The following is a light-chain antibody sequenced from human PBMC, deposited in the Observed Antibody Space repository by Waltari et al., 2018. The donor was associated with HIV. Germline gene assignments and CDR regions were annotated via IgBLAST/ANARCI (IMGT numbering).Light chain of an antibody. CDR2: EVS. J-gene: IGLJ1*01. CDR3: CSYAGSSTSYV. CDR1: SSDVGSYNL. Sequence: QSALTQPASVSGSPGQSITISCPGTSSDVGSYNLSSWYQQHPGKAPKLMIYEVSKRPSGVSNRFSGSKSGNTASLTISGLQAEDEADYYCCSYAGSSTSYVFGTGTKVTVL. V-gene: IGLV2-23*02.